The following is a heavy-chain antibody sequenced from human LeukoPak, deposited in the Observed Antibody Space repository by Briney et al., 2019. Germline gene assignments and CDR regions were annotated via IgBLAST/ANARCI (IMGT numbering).Heavy chain of an antibody. D-gene: IGHD5-18*01. CDR3: VRDSLVGYGHRYFDC. CDR1: GFTVSSNY. Sequence: PSGGSLRLSCAASGFTVSSNYMSWVRQAPGKGLEWVSVIYSGGSTYYADSVKGRFTISRDNSKNTLYLQMNSLRAEDTAVYYCVRDSLVGYGHRYFDCWGQGTLVTVSS. J-gene: IGHJ4*02. V-gene: IGHV3-66*01. CDR2: IYSGGST.